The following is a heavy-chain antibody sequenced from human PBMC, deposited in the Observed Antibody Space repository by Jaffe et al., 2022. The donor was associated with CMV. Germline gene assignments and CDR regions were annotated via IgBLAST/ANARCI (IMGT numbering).Heavy chain of an antibody. D-gene: IGHD3-22*01. CDR3: AREGGKYYDSSGYYARDLDAFDI. V-gene: IGHV3-53*01. CDR2: IYSGGST. J-gene: IGHJ3*02. CDR1: GFTVSSNY. Sequence: EVQLVESGGGLIQPGGSLRLSCAASGFTVSSNYMSWVRQAPGKGLEWVSVIYSGGSTYYADSVKGRFTISRDNSKNTLYLQMNSLRAEDTAVYYCAREGGKYYDSSGYYARDLDAFDIWGQGTMVTVSS.